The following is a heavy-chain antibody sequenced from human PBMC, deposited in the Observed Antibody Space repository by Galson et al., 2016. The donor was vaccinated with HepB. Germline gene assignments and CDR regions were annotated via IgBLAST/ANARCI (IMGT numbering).Heavy chain of an antibody. CDR3: AKDLHQLLLRQNYYYGMDV. CDR2: ISYEGSNK. Sequence: CAASGFMLSGYGMHWVRQAPGKGLEWVAIISYEGSNKYYADSVKGRFTISRDNSKNTLYLQMSSLRAEDTAVYYCAKDLHQLLLRQNYYYGMDVWGQGTTVTVSS. V-gene: IGHV3-30*18. CDR1: GFMLSGYG. J-gene: IGHJ6*02. D-gene: IGHD2-2*01.